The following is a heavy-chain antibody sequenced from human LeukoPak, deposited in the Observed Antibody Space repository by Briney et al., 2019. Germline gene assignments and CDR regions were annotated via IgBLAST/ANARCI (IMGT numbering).Heavy chain of an antibody. CDR2: ISSSSSYI. D-gene: IGHD6-19*01. Sequence: GGSLRLSCAASGFTFSSYSMNWVRQAPGKGLEWVSSISSSSSYIYYADSVKGRFTISRDNAKNSLYLRMNSLRAEDTAVYYCARDAAVAGTKDYWGQGTLVTVSS. CDR3: ARDAAVAGTKDY. CDR1: GFTFSSYS. V-gene: IGHV3-21*01. J-gene: IGHJ4*02.